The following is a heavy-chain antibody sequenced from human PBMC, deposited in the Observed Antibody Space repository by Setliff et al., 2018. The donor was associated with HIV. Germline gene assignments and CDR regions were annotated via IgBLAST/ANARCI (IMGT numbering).Heavy chain of an antibody. D-gene: IGHD6-13*01. CDR3: ARGFGSSWGGNYYYYYMDV. V-gene: IGHV4-31*03. Sequence: PSETLSLTCTVSGASISDSKYYWSWIRQHPGKGLEWIGYIYYSGNTYYSPSLKSRVTISVDTSKNQFSLKLSSVTAADTAVYYCARGFGSSWGGNYYYYYMDVWGKGTTVTVSS. J-gene: IGHJ6*03. CDR1: GASISDSKYY. CDR2: IYYSGNT.